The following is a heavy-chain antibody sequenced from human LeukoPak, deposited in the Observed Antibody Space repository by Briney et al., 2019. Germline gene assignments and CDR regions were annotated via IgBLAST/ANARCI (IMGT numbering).Heavy chain of an antibody. CDR2: ISSSGSTI. J-gene: IGHJ4*02. V-gene: IGHV3-48*03. Sequence: PGGSLRLSCAASGFTFGSYEMNWVRQAPGKGLEWVSYISSSGSTIYYADSVKGRFTISRDNAKNSLYLQMNSLRAEDTAVYYCARDADGPIDYWGQGTLVTVSS. CDR1: GFTFGSYE. CDR3: ARDADGPIDY.